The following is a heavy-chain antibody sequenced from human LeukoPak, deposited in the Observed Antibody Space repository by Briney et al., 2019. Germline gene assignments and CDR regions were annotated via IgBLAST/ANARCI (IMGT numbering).Heavy chain of an antibody. Sequence: GGSLRLSCAASGFIVSSSYMSWVRQAPGKGLEWVSVIYSGGSTYYADSVKGRFTISRDNSKNTLYLQMNGLRAEDTAIYYCARDSASGWYHAYWGQGTLVTVSS. V-gene: IGHV3-53*01. CDR1: GFIVSSSY. J-gene: IGHJ4*02. CDR3: ARDSASGWYHAY. D-gene: IGHD6-19*01. CDR2: IYSGGST.